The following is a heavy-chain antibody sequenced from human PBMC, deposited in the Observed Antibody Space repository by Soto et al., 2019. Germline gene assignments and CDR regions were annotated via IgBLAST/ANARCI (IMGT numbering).Heavy chain of an antibody. J-gene: IGHJ6*02. CDR3: ARSQGGSSSLDIYYYYYYGMDV. CDR1: GGTFSSYA. CDR2: VIPIFGTA. V-gene: IGHV1-69*01. Sequence: QVQLVQSGAEVKKPGSSVKVSCKAPGGTFSSYAISWVRQAPGQGLEWMEGVIPIFGTAKYAQKFQGRVTSTADESTSTGYMELRSLRSEDTAVYYCARSQGGSSSLDIYYYYYYGMDVWGQGTTVTVSS. D-gene: IGHD2-15*01.